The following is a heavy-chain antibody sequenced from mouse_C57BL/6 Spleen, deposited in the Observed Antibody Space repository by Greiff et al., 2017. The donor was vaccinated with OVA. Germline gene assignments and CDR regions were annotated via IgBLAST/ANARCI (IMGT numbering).Heavy chain of an antibody. Sequence: QVQLQQSGPELVKPGASVKISCKASGYAFSSSWMNWVKQRPGKGLEWIGRIYPGDGDTNYNGKFKGKATLTADKSSSTAYMQLSSLTSEDSAVYFCAREGVVAYYYAMDYWGQGTSVTVSS. V-gene: IGHV1-82*01. CDR1: GYAFSSSW. J-gene: IGHJ4*01. CDR3: AREGVVAYYYAMDY. D-gene: IGHD1-1*01. CDR2: IYPGDGDT.